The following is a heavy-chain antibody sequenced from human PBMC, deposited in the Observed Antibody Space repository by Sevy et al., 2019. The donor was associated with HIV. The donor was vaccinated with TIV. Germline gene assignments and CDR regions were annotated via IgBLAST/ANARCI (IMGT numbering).Heavy chain of an antibody. CDR3: AREVGGYNWRPYYFDS. D-gene: IGHD5-12*01. V-gene: IGHV3-7*01. CDR2: IKQDESEK. CDR1: GFTFTDYW. Sequence: EGSLRLSCAASGFTFTDYWMSWVRQTPGKVLEWVATIKQDESEKYYVDSVKGRFAISRDNGKNSVSLQMNGLRAEDTALYYCAREVGGYNWRPYYFDSWGQGTLVTVSS. J-gene: IGHJ4*02.